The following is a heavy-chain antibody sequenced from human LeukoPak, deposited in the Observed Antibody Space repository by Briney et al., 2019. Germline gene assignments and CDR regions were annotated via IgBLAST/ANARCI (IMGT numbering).Heavy chain of an antibody. Sequence: ASVKVSCKASGYTFTSYGISWVRQAPGQGLEWMGWISAYNGNTNYAQKLQGRVTMTTDTSTSTAYMELRSLRSDDTAVYYCARVLGRLTVTTGRNWFGPWGQGTLVTVSS. CDR1: GYTFTSYG. J-gene: IGHJ5*02. CDR3: ARVLGRLTVTTGRNWFGP. CDR2: ISAYNGNT. D-gene: IGHD4-11*01. V-gene: IGHV1-18*01.